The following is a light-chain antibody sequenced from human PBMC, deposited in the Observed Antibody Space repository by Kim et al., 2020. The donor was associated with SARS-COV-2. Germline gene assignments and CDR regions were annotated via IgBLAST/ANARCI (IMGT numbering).Light chain of an antibody. CDR1: SSDGGGYNY. CDR3: SSYTSSSTLV. CDR2: DVR. V-gene: IGLV2-14*03. Sequence: GQSITISCIGTSSDGGGYNYVSWYQQHPGKAPKLMIYDVRNRPSGVSNRFSGSKSGNTASLTISRLQAEDEADYYCSSYTSSSTLVFGGGTQLTVL. J-gene: IGLJ3*02.